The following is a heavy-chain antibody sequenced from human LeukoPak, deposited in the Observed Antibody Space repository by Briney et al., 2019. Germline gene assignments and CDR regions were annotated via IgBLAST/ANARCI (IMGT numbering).Heavy chain of an antibody. J-gene: IGHJ4*02. Sequence: SETLSLTCAVYGGSFSGYYWSWIRQPPGKGLEWIGEINHSGSTNYNPSLKSRVTISVDTSKNQFSLKLSSVTAADTAVYYCARAGFGMAPLRGTPFDYWGQGTLVTVSS. CDR1: GGSFSGYY. D-gene: IGHD3-10*01. CDR2: INHSGST. V-gene: IGHV4-34*01. CDR3: ARAGFGMAPLRGTPFDY.